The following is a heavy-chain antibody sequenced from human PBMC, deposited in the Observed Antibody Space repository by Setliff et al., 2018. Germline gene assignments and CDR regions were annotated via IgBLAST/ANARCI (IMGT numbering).Heavy chain of an antibody. CDR2: ISA. V-gene: IGHV1-18*01. CDR1: GYTFISYG. CDR3: TRSRGPRVVLAADFDF. D-gene: IGHD2-15*01. Sequence: ASVKVSCKTSGYTFISYGINWVRQAPGQGLEWMGWISAYAQKFQGRVTMTTDTSTNTAFMELRSLRSDDTAVYFCTRSRGPRVVLAADFDFWGQGTLVTVSS. J-gene: IGHJ4*02.